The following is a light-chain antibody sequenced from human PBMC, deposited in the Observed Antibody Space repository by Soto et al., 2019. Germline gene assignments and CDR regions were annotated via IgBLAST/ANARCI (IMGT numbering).Light chain of an antibody. CDR3: QQYNIWPPGWT. CDR1: QSISTN. CDR2: DAS. V-gene: IGKV3-15*01. J-gene: IGKJ1*01. Sequence: IVMTQSPVTLSVSPGERATLSCRASQSISTNLAWYQQKPGQAPRLLIYDASTRATGVPGRFSGSGSGTEFTLTISRLQSEDFVVYYCQQYNIWPPGWTFGQGTKVEIK.